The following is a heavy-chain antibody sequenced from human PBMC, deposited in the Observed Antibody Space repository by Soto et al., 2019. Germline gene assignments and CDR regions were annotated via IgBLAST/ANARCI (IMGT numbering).Heavy chain of an antibody. V-gene: IGHV1-69*01. D-gene: IGHD2-15*01. J-gene: IGHJ4*02. CDR3: ARETGYCSGGSCYSFDY. Sequence: QVQLVQSGAEVKKPGSSVQVSCKASGGTFSSYAISWVRQAPGQGLEWMGGIIPIFGTANYAQKFQGRVTITADESTSTAYMELSSLRSEDTAVYYCARETGYCSGGSCYSFDYWGQGTLVTVSS. CDR2: IIPIFGTA. CDR1: GGTFSSYA.